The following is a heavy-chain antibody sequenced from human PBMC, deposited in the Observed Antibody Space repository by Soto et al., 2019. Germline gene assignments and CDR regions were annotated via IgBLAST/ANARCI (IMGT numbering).Heavy chain of an antibody. CDR1: GFAFSDYY. CDR3: AREDGIAWETSAFDY. D-gene: IGHD6-13*01. V-gene: IGHV3-11*06. CDR2: INNSSHHA. Sequence: PGGSLRLSCATSGFAFSDYYMGWIRQVPGKGLEWVSYINNSSHHADYADSVQGRFAIFSDNAKSTLSLEMRSLRVDDPAVYYCAREDGIAWETSAFDYWGHGTLVTVSS. J-gene: IGHJ4*01.